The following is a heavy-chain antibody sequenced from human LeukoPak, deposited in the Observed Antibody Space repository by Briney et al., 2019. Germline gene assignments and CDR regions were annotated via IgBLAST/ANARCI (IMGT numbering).Heavy chain of an antibody. J-gene: IGHJ3*02. V-gene: IGHV1-18*01. CDR3: ARSLVVVTAINAFDI. CDR1: GYTFTSYG. Sequence: ASVKVSCKASGYTFTSYGISWVRQAPGQGLEWMGWISAYNGNTNYAQKLQGRVTMTTDTSTSTAYMELRSLRSDDTAAYYCARSLVVVTAINAFDIWGQGTMVTVSS. CDR2: ISAYNGNT. D-gene: IGHD2-21*02.